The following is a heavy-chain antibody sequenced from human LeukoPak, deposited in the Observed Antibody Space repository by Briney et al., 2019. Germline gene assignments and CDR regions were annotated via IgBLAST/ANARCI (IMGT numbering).Heavy chain of an antibody. CDR3: AKGGYFWQNPFDI. J-gene: IGHJ3*02. Sequence: GGSLRLSCAASGFTFSSYEMNWVRQAPGKGLEWVSSISRSATTIYYADSVKGRFTISRDNAKNTLYLQMNSLRAEDTAVYYCAKGGYFWQNPFDIWGQGTMVSVSS. D-gene: IGHD2-2*03. V-gene: IGHV3-48*03. CDR1: GFTFSSYE. CDR2: ISRSATTI.